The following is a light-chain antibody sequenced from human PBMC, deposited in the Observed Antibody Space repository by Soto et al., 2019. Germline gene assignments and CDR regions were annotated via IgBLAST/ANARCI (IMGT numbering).Light chain of an antibody. Sequence: DIVLTQSPGTLSLSPGERATLSCRASQSVSSSYLAWYQQKPGQAPRLLIYGASTRATGIPDRFSGSGSGTDFTLTISGREPEDFAVYYCQQYGSSPLITFGQGTRLEIK. CDR3: QQYGSSPLIT. CDR1: QSVSSSY. J-gene: IGKJ5*01. CDR2: GAS. V-gene: IGKV3-20*01.